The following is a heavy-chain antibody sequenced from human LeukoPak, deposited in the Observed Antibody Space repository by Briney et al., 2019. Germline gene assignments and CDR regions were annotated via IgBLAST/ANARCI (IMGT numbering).Heavy chain of an antibody. CDR2: ISGSGGNT. J-gene: IGHJ4*02. CDR3: AKVMWSSRRFDY. V-gene: IGHV3-23*01. CDR1: GFTFSSYA. D-gene: IGHD3-3*01. Sequence: GGSLRLSCATSGFTFSSYAMSWVRQAPGKGLEWVSSISGSGGNTYYADSVKGRFTISRDNSKNTLSLQMNSLRAEDTAIYYCAKVMWSSRRFDYWGQGTLVTVSS.